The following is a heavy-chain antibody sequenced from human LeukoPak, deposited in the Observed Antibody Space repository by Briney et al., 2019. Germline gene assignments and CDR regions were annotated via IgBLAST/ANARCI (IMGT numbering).Heavy chain of an antibody. D-gene: IGHD1/OR15-1a*01. CDR3: ATGGRSGVALEQ. CDR2: IYSGGTT. CDR1: GFIASSNY. Sequence: GGSLRLSCVVSGFIASSNYMSWVRQAPGKGLEWISVIYSGGTTYYADSVMGRFTISRDNSKTTLFLQMNSLKAEDTAVYYCATGGRSGVALEQWGQGTLVTVSS. J-gene: IGHJ4*02. V-gene: IGHV3-53*01.